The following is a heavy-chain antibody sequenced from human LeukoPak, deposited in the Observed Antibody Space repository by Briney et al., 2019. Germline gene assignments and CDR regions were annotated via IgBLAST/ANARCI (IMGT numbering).Heavy chain of an antibody. CDR1: GFTFSDYY. D-gene: IGHD2-2*01. CDR2: ISSGGTTI. V-gene: IGHV3-11*01. Sequence: PGGSLRLSCAASGFTFSDYYMSWIRQAPGKGLQWVSYISSGGTTIYYADSVKGRLTISRDNAKESLYLQMNSLRAEDTAVYYCARYYSGCTNCNSPFGYWGQGTLVTVSS. J-gene: IGHJ4*02. CDR3: ARYYSGCTNCNSPFGY.